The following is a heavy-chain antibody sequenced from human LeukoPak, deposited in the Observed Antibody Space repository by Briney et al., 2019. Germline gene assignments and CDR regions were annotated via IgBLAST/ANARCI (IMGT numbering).Heavy chain of an antibody. CDR2: INPNSGGT. CDR3: ARDQHYYDSSGYYS. Sequence: GASVKVSCKASGYTFTGYYMHWVRQAPGQGLEWTGWINPNSGGTNYAQKFQGRVTMTRDTSISTAYMELSRLRSDDTAVYYCARDQHYYDSSGYYSWGQGTLVTVSS. J-gene: IGHJ4*02. V-gene: IGHV1-2*02. CDR1: GYTFTGYY. D-gene: IGHD3-22*01.